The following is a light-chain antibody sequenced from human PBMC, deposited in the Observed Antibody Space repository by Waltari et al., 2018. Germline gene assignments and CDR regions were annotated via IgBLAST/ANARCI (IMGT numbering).Light chain of an antibody. J-gene: IGLJ2*01. CDR2: DTK. V-gene: IGLV7-43*01. CDR1: TGAFPGGSH. Sequence: QTVVTQEPSLTVPPGGPSPPTCPSSTGAFPGGSHSYWVQHRPGQAPRTLIYDTKNRHSDTPARFSGSLLGGKAALTLSGVRPEDEATYYCLLYDGGLPVFGGGTKLTVL. CDR3: LLYDGGLPV.